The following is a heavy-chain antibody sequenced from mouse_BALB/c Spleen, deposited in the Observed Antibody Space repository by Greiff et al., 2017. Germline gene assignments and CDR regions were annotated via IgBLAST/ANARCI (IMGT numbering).Heavy chain of an antibody. V-gene: IGHV5-6*02. CDR1: GFTFSSYG. J-gene: IGHJ4*01. D-gene: IGHD1-2*01. Sequence: EVKLVESGGDLVKPGGSLKLSCAASGFTFSSYGMSWVRQTPDKRLEWVATISSGGSYTYYPDSVKGRFTISRDNAKNTLYLQLSSLKSEDTAMYYCARREGGTTATGSLDYWGQGTSVTVSA. CDR3: ARREGGTTATGSLDY. CDR2: ISSGGSYT.